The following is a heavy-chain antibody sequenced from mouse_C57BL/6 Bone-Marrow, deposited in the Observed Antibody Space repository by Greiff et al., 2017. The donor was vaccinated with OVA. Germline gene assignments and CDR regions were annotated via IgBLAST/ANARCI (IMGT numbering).Heavy chain of an antibody. V-gene: IGHV1-81*01. Sequence: VQLQQSGAELARPGASVKLSCKASGYTFTSYGISWVKQRTGQGLEWIGEIYPRSGNTYYNEKFKGKATLTADKSSSTAYMELRSLTSEDSAVYVCARGGIYYGSSYGYWYFDVWGTGTTVTVSS. CDR3: ARGGIYYGSSYGYWYFDV. CDR1: GYTFTSYG. J-gene: IGHJ1*03. CDR2: IYPRSGNT. D-gene: IGHD1-1*01.